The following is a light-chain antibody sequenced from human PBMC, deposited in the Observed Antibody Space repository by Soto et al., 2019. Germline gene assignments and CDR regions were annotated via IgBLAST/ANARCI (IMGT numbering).Light chain of an antibody. J-gene: IGKJ1*01. Sequence: DIQMTQSPSSLSASVGDRVTITCRASQGISNYLAWYQQKPGKVPKLLIYAASTLQSGVPFRFSGSGSGTEFTLTISSLQPEDVATYYYQKYNSAPWTFGQGTKVEIK. CDR3: QKYNSAPWT. CDR1: QGISNY. CDR2: AAS. V-gene: IGKV1-27*01.